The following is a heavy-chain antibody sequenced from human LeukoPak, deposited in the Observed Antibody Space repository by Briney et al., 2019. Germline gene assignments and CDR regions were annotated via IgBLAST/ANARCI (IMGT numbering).Heavy chain of an antibody. J-gene: IGHJ4*02. CDR2: ISGSGGTT. CDR3: AKDHLPGIVVADRDY. V-gene: IGHV3-23*01. Sequence: GGSLRLSCAASGFIFSRYGMSWVRQALGKGLEWVSAISGSGGTTYYADSVKGRFTISRDNSKNTLYLQINSLRAEDTAVYYCAKDHLPGIVVADRDYWGQGTLVTVSS. D-gene: IGHD6-19*01. CDR1: GFIFSRYG.